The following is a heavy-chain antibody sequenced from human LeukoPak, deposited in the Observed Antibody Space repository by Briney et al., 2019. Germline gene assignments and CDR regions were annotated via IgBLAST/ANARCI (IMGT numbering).Heavy chain of an antibody. J-gene: IGHJ4*02. CDR2: ISGSGDST. CDR1: GFTFSSYG. CDR3: ARDRGSQPFIDY. D-gene: IGHD1-26*01. Sequence: GALRLSCAASGFTFSSYGMSWVRQAPGKGLEWVSAISGSGDSTYYADSVKGRFTISRDNSKNTLYLQMNSLRAEDTAVYYCARDRGSQPFIDYWGQGTLVTVSS. V-gene: IGHV3-23*01.